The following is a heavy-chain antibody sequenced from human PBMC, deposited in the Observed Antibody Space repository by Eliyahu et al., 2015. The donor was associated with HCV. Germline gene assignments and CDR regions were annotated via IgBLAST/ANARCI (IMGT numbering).Heavy chain of an antibody. V-gene: IGHV3-9*01. J-gene: IGHJ4*02. CDR3: VKDSHITVATTSSFDH. CDR2: ISWNGDDI. D-gene: IGHD6-19*01. CDR1: GFTFDDYA. Sequence: EVQLVESGGGLGQPGRSLTLSCAASGFTFDDYALHWVRQVPGKGLEWVSGISWNGDDIDYADSVKGRFTISRDNANNSLYLHMSSLRPEDTAFYYCVKDSHITVATTSSFDHWGQGTLVTVSS.